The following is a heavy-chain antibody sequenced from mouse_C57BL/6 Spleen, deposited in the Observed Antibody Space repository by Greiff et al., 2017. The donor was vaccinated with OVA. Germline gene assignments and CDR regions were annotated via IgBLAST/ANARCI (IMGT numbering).Heavy chain of an antibody. Sequence: VQLQQSGAELVRPGTSVKMSCKASGYTFTNYWIGWAKQRPGHGLEWIGDIYPGGGYTNYNEKFKGKATLTADKSSSTAYMQFSSLTSEDSAIYYCAREFITTVVATDYWYFDVWGTGTTVTVSS. CDR2: IYPGGGYT. V-gene: IGHV1-63*01. J-gene: IGHJ1*03. D-gene: IGHD1-1*01. CDR3: AREFITTVVATDYWYFDV. CDR1: GYTFTNYW.